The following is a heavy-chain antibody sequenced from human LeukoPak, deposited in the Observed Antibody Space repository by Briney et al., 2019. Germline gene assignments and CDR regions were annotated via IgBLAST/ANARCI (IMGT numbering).Heavy chain of an antibody. D-gene: IGHD3-22*01. CDR2: IRYDGSNK. Sequence: GGSLRLSCAASGFTFSSYGMHWVRQAPGKGLEWVAFIRYDGSNKYYADSVKGRFTISRDNSKNTLYLQMNSLRAEDTAVHYCAKDLGYNYYDSSGTDYWGQGTLVTVSS. CDR3: AKDLGYNYYDSSGTDY. V-gene: IGHV3-30*02. CDR1: GFTFSSYG. J-gene: IGHJ4*02.